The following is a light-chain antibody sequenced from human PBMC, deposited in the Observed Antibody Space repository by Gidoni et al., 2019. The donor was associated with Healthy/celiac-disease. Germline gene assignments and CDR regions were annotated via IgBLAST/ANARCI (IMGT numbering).Light chain of an antibody. J-gene: IGKJ3*01. CDR3: QQSYSTPFT. CDR1: QTISTY. V-gene: IGKV1-39*01. Sequence: DIQMTQSPSSLSASVGDRITITCRASQTISTYLNWYQQKPGKAPKLLIYAASSLQSGVPSSFNCSGSGTDFTLTIRSLQPEDFATYYCQQSYSTPFTFGPGTKVDIK. CDR2: AAS.